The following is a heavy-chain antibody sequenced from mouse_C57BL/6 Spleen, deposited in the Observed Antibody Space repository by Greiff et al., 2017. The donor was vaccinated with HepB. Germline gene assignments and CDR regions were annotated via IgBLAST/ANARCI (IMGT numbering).Heavy chain of an antibody. Sequence: QVQLQQPGAELVKPGASVKLSCKASGYTFTSYWMHWVKQRPGQGLEWIGMIIPNSGSTNYNEKFKSKATLTVDKSSSTAYMQLSSLTTEDSAVYYCARSDGYYGDWYFDVWGTGTTVTVSS. CDR1: GYTFTSYW. J-gene: IGHJ1*03. CDR2: IIPNSGST. V-gene: IGHV1-64*01. CDR3: ARSDGYYGDWYFDV. D-gene: IGHD2-3*01.